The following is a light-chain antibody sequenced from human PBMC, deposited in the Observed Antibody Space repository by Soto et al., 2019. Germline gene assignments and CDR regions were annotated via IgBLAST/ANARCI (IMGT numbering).Light chain of an antibody. CDR2: AAS. CDR1: ASISNY. CDR3: QKYNSAPWT. Sequence: DIRMTQSPSSLSASVGDRVTITCRASASISNYLNWYQQTPGKAPNLLIYAASSLQSGVPSRFSGSGSGTDFTLTISSLQPEDVATYYCQKYNSAPWTFGQGTKVDIK. J-gene: IGKJ1*01. V-gene: IGKV1-27*01.